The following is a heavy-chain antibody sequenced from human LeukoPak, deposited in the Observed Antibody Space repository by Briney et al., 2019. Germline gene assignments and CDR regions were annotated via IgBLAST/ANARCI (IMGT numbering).Heavy chain of an antibody. CDR2: IYHSGST. CDR3: ATRPVSYNWYFDY. V-gene: IGHV4-59*04. D-gene: IGHD1-20*01. CDR1: GGSISSYY. Sequence: SETLSLTCTVSGGSISSYYWSWIRQPPGKGLEWIGYIYHSGSTYYNPSLKSRVTISVDRSKNQFSLKLSSVTAADTAVYYCATRPVSYNWYFDYWGQGTLVTVSS. J-gene: IGHJ4*02.